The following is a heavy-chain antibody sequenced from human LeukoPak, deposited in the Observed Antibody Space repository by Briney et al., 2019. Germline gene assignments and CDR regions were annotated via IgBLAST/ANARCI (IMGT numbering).Heavy chain of an antibody. V-gene: IGHV3-23*01. D-gene: IGHD3-22*01. J-gene: IGHJ4*02. Sequence: AGGSLRLSCAASGLTFSSYAMSWVRQAPGKGLEWVSAISGSGGSTYYVDSVKGRFTISRDNSKNTLYLQMNSLRAEDTAVYYCANSRYYYDSSGHRKKYYFDYWGQGTLVTVSS. CDR3: ANSRYYYDSSGHRKKYYFDY. CDR2: ISGSGGST. CDR1: GLTFSSYA.